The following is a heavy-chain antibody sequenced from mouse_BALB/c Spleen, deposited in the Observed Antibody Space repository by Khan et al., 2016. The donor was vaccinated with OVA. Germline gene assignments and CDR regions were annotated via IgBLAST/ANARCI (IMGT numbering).Heavy chain of an antibody. CDR1: GYTFSSYW. Sequence: QVQLQQSGGDLMKPGASVKISCKATGYTFSSYWIEWVKQRPGHGLEWIGQIFPGSVSTTYNEKFKGKATFTADTSSNTAYLQISSLTSEDSAVYYCARGGYGGCAYWGQGTLVTVSA. J-gene: IGHJ3*01. V-gene: IGHV1-9*01. D-gene: IGHD2-2*01. CDR2: IFPGSVST. CDR3: ARGGYGGCAY.